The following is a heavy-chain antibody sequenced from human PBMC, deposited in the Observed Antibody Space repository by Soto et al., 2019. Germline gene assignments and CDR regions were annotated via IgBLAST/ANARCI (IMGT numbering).Heavy chain of an antibody. CDR2: IKQDGSEK. Sequence: GGSLRLSCAASGFTFSSYWMSWVRQAPGKGLEWVANIKQDGSEKYYVDSVKGRFTISRDNAKNSLYLQMNSLRAEDTAVYYCARDGIVVVPAATEFDYWGQGTLVTVSS. CDR3: ARDGIVVVPAATEFDY. J-gene: IGHJ4*02. D-gene: IGHD2-2*01. CDR1: GFTFSSYW. V-gene: IGHV3-7*01.